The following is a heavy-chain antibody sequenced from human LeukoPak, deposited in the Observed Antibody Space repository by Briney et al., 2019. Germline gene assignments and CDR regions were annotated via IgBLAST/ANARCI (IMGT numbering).Heavy chain of an antibody. V-gene: IGHV4-59*01. CDR1: GGAISTDY. J-gene: IGHJ6*03. CDR2: IYNSGNT. CDR3: ARATMASYYYSLDV. D-gene: IGHD5-24*01. Sequence: SETLSLTCTVSGGAISTDYWSWIRQPPGKGLEWIGYIYNSGNTKYSPSLKSRVTISVDTSKNQFSLRLNSLTAADTAVYYCARATMASYYYSLDVRGKGTTVTVSS.